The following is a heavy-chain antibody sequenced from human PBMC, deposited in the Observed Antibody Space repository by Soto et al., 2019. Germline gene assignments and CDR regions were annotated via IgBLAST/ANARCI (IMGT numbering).Heavy chain of an antibody. CDR3: AREEGIVVVTATPWYFDL. Sequence: QVQLVQSGAEVKKPGASVKVSCKASGYTFTSYYMHWVRQAPGQGLEWMGIINPSGGSTSYAQKFQGRVTMTRDTSTSTVYMELSSLRSEDTAVYYCAREEGIVVVTATPWYFDLWGRGTLVTVSS. J-gene: IGHJ2*01. D-gene: IGHD2-21*02. CDR1: GYTFTSYY. V-gene: IGHV1-46*01. CDR2: INPSGGST.